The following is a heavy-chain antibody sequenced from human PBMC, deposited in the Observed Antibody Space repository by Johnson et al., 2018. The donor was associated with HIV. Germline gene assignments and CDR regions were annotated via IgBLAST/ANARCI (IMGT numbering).Heavy chain of an antibody. V-gene: IGHV3-64*01. D-gene: IGHD2-15*01. CDR1: GFTFSSYA. CDR2: ISSNGGSK. CDR3: ARGRIRNAFDI. J-gene: IGHJ3*02. Sequence: VQLVESGGGLVQPGGSLRLSCAASGFTFSSYAMHWVRQAPGKGLEYVSAISSNGGSKYYANSVKGRFTISRANSKNTLDLQMGSLRAEDMAVYYCARGRIRNAFDIWGQGTMVTVSS.